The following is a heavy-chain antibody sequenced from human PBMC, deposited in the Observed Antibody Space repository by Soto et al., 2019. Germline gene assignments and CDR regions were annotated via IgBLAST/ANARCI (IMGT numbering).Heavy chain of an antibody. V-gene: IGHV2-5*01. CDR2: LYWYDDK. CDR3: AHSKTSGMRYYFDY. Sequence: QITLKESGPTLVKPTQTLTLTCTFSGFSLSTTRVGVGWIRQPPGEALEWLALLYWYDDKLYSPSLKRRLTITKDTSKNQVVLTLTNMDPVDTATYYCAHSKTSGMRYYFDYWGQGTLVTVSS. CDR1: GFSLSTTRVG. J-gene: IGHJ4*02.